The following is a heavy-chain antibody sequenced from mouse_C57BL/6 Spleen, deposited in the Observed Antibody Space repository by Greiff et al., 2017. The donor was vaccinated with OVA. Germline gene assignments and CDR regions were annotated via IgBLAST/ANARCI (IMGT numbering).Heavy chain of an antibody. J-gene: IGHJ3*01. CDR3: VSGPRGAY. CDR1: GFSFNTYA. V-gene: IGHV10-1*01. Sequence: DVKLVESGGGLVQPKGSLKLSCAASGFSFNTYAMNRVRQAPGKGLEWVARIRSKSNNYATYYADSVKDRFTISRDDSESMLYLQMNNLKTEDTAMYYCVSGPRGAYWGQGTLVTVSA. CDR2: IRSKSNNYAT.